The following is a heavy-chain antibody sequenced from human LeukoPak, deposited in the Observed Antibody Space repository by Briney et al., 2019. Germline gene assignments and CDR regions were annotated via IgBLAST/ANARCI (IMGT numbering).Heavy chain of an antibody. Sequence: SETLSLTCAVYGGSFSGYYWSWIRQPPGKGLEWIGEINHSGSTNYNPSLKSRVTISVDTSKNQFSLKLSSVTAADTAVYYCARVTSSWYYFDYWGQGTLVTVSS. CDR3: ARVTSSWYYFDY. D-gene: IGHD6-13*01. J-gene: IGHJ4*02. V-gene: IGHV4-34*01. CDR1: GGSFSGYY. CDR2: INHSGST.